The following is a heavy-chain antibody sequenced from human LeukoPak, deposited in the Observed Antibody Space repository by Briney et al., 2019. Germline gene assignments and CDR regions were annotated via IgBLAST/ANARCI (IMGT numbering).Heavy chain of an antibody. V-gene: IGHV3-7*01. CDR3: ARTYCSNTSCYLSSFDY. J-gene: IGHJ4*02. CDR2: IKQDASEK. Sequence: GGSLRLSCAASGFTFSSYWMSWVRQAPGKGLEWVANIKQDASEKYFVDSVKGRFTISRDNARNSLYLQMNSLRAEDTAVYYCARTYCSNTSCYLSSFDYWGQGTLVTVSS. D-gene: IGHD2-2*01. CDR1: GFTFSSYW.